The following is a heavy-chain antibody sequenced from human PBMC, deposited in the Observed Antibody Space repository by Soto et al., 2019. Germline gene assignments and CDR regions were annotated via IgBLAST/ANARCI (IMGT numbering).Heavy chain of an antibody. J-gene: IGHJ4*02. CDR1: GFTFASYT. CDR3: AKRGVYKPDY. Sequence: EVQLLESGGDLVQPGGSLRLSCSASGFTFASYTMNWVRQAPGKGLECVSSISGRGGNTYYADSVKGRFTISRDNSKNTLYLQMTRLRVDDTAVYYCAKRGVYKPDYWGSGTLVTVSS. CDR2: ISGRGGNT. V-gene: IGHV3-23*01. D-gene: IGHD1-1*01.